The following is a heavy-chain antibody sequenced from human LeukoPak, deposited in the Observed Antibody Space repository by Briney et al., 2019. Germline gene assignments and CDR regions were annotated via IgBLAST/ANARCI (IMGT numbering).Heavy chain of an antibody. J-gene: IGHJ4*02. CDR2: IYHSGST. Sequence: SGTLSLTCAVSGGSISSSNWWRWLRQPPGKGLEWIGEIYHSGSTNYNPSLKSRVTISVDKSKNQFSLKLSSVTAADTAVYYCARGGYYGSGSYYNGPYDYWGQGTLVTVSS. CDR1: GGSISSSNW. D-gene: IGHD3-10*01. CDR3: ARGGYYGSGSYYNGPYDY. V-gene: IGHV4-4*02.